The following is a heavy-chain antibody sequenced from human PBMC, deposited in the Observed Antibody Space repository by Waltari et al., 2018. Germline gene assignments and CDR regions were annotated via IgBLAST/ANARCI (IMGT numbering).Heavy chain of an antibody. J-gene: IGHJ4*02. D-gene: IGHD4-4*01. CDR3: ARGLHIYRATTGTGLGY. Sequence: QVQLVQSGAEVKKPGASVKVSCKASGYTFTSYDINWVRQATGQGLEWMGWMNTNSGTTGYAQKFQGRVTITRNTSISTAYMELSSLRSEDTAVYYCARGLHIYRATTGTGLGYWGQGTLVTVSS. CDR1: GYTFTSYD. CDR2: MNTNSGTT. V-gene: IGHV1-8*03.